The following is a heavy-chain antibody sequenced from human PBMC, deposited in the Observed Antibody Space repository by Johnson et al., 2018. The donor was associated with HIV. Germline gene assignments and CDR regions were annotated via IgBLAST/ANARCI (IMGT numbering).Heavy chain of an antibody. CDR3: ARDRPSSSSWGAFDI. Sequence: VQLVESGGGLVKPGGSLRLSCAASGFTFSDYYMSWIRQAPGKGLEWVSGINWNGGSTGYADSVKGRFTISRDNAKNSLYLQMNSLRAEDTALYYCARDRPSSSSWGAFDIWGQGTMVTVSS. D-gene: IGHD6-13*01. CDR1: GFTFSDYY. V-gene: IGHV3-20*04. CDR2: INWNGGST. J-gene: IGHJ3*02.